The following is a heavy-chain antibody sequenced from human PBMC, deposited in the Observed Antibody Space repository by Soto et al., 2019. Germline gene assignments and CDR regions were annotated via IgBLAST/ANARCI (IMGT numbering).Heavy chain of an antibody. CDR1: GFSFSRYA. Sequence: QLLESGGGLVQPGGSLRLSCEASGFSFSRYALSWVRQAPGKGLEWVSTFSAVGRTYYADSVNGRLTIAKDTSKNTLHLQASSLRAEDTAVYYCAKESMPDHYSYTLFDYWGQGTRVTVSS. D-gene: IGHD2-15*01. CDR3: AKESMPDHYSYTLFDY. V-gene: IGHV3-23*01. J-gene: IGHJ4*02. CDR2: FSAVGRT.